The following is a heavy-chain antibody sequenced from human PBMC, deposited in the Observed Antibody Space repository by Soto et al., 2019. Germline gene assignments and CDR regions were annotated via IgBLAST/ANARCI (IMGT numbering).Heavy chain of an antibody. D-gene: IGHD3-9*01. V-gene: IGHV6-1*01. CDR1: GDSVSRNSAA. J-gene: IGHJ6*02. Sequence: PSQTLSLTCAISGDSVSRNSAAWNWIRQSPSRGLEWLGRTYYRSKWYNDYAVSVKSRITINPDTSKNQFTLQLNSVTPEDTAVYYCARDRRRYYDILTGYSPSYYYYGMDVWGQGTTVTVSS. CDR2: TYYRSKWYN. CDR3: ARDRRRYYDILTGYSPSYYYYGMDV.